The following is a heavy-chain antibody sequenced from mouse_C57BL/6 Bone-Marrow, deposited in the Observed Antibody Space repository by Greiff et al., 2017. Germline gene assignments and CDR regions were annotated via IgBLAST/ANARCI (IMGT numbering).Heavy chain of an antibody. J-gene: IGHJ4*01. Sequence: EVKLMESGGGLVQPGGSLKLSCAASGFTFSDYYMYWVRQTPEKRLEWVAYISNGGGSTYYPDTVKGRFTISRDNAKNTLYLQMSRLKSEDTAMYYCARHPLMDYWGQGTSVTVSS. CDR1: GFTFSDYY. CDR3: ARHPLMDY. V-gene: IGHV5-12*01. D-gene: IGHD6-1*01. CDR2: ISNGGGST.